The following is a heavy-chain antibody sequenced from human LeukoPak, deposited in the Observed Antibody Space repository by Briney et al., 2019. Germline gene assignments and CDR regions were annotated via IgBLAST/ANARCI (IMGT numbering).Heavy chain of an antibody. CDR3: ARSMVRGVIILNY. D-gene: IGHD3-10*01. Sequence: ASVKVSCKASGYTFTGYYMHWVRQAPGQGLEWMGWINPNSGGTNYAQKFQGRVTMTRDTSISTAYMELSRLRSDDTAVYYCARSMVRGVIILNYWGQGTLVTVS. V-gene: IGHV1-2*02. CDR1: GYTFTGYY. CDR2: INPNSGGT. J-gene: IGHJ4*02.